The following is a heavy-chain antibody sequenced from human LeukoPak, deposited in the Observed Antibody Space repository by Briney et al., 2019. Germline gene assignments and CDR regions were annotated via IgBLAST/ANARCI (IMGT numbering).Heavy chain of an antibody. J-gene: IGHJ3*01. D-gene: IGHD6-19*01. Sequence: SEPCPSCAVSGYSISSNNWWAWVRQPPGKGLEWIGYIYYNGNTYYNPYNPSLTSRVTMSVDTSKNQFSLKLDSVTEIDTAMYYCARNQAVAANRGASDVWGQGTMVTVSS. CDR2: IYYNGNT. V-gene: IGHV4-28*01. CDR3: ARNQAVAANRGASDV. CDR1: GYSISSNNW.